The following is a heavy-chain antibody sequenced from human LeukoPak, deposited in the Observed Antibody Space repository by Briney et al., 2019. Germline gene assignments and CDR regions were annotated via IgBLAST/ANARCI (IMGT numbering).Heavy chain of an antibody. CDR2: IYYSGST. V-gene: IGHV4-59*01. CDR3: ATHPDSSGFDY. J-gene: IGHJ4*02. Sequence: SETLSLTCAVYGGSFSGYYWSWIRQPPGKGLEWIGYIYYSGSTNYNPSLKSRVTISVDTSKNQFSLELSSVTAADTAVYYCATHPDSSGFDYWGQGTLVTVSS. D-gene: IGHD6-19*01. CDR1: GGSFSGYY.